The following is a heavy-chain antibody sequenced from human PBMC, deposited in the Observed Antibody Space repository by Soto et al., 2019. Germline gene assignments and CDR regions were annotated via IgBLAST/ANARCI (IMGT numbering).Heavy chain of an antibody. CDR1: GFTFSSYA. D-gene: IGHD1-26*01. CDR3: AKDRGGSYYHFDY. J-gene: IGHJ4*02. CDR2: ISDSGGST. V-gene: IGHV3-23*01. Sequence: EVQLLESGGGLVQPGGSLRLSCAASGFTFSSYAMSWVRQAPGKGLEWVSAISDSGGSTYYADSVKGRFTISRDNSKTTLYLQVNSLRAEYTAVYYCAKDRGGSYYHFDYWGQGTLVTVST.